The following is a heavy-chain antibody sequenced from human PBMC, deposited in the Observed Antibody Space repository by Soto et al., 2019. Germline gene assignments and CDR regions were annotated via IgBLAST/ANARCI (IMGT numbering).Heavy chain of an antibody. CDR2: ISAYNGNT. D-gene: IGHD1-7*01. J-gene: IGHJ4*02. V-gene: IGHV1-18*01. Sequence: ASVKVSCKASGYTFTSYGISWVRQAPGQGLEWMGWISAYNGNTNYAQKFQGRVTITADKSTSTAYMELSSLRSEDTAVYYCARERENWNYVPLFDYWGQGTLVTVSS. CDR1: GYTFTSYG. CDR3: ARERENWNYVPLFDY.